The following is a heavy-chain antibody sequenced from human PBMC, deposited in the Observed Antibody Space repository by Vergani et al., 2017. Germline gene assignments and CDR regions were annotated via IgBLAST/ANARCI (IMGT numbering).Heavy chain of an antibody. D-gene: IGHD3-22*01. CDR1: GFTFSTYA. CDR2: ISSDGGST. J-gene: IGHJ4*02. CDR3: AGPQGTSAYYYGGFDY. Sequence: VPLVESGGGLVQPGGSLRLSCAASGFTFSTYAMTWVRQAPGKGLEWVSTISSDGGSTYYADSVKGRFTISRDNSKNTLSLQMNSLTAEDTAIYYCAGPQGTSAYYYGGFDYWCQGILVTVSS. V-gene: IGHV3-23*04.